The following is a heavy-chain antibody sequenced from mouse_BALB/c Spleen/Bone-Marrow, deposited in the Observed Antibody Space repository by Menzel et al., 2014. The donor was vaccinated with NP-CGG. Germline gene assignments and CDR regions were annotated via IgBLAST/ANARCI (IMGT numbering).Heavy chain of an antibody. D-gene: IGHD1-1*01. CDR1: GFTFSSFG. CDR2: ISSGSSTI. CDR3: ARSGSSSGYFDY. V-gene: IGHV5-17*02. Sequence: VHVKQSGGGLVQPGGSRKLSCAASGFTFSSFGMHWVRQAPEKGLEWVAYISSGSSTIYYADTVMGRFTISRDNPKNTLFLQMTSLRSEDTAMYYCARSGSSSGYFDYWGQGTTLTVSS. J-gene: IGHJ2*01.